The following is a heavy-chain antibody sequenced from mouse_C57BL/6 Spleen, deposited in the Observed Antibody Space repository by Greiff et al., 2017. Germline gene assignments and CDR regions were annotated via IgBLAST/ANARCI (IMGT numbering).Heavy chain of an antibody. V-gene: IGHV1-69*01. CDR2: IDPSDSYT. Sequence: QVQLQQPGAELVMPGASVKLSCKASGYTFTSYWMHWVKQRPGQGLEWIGEIDPSDSYTNYNQKFKGKSTLTVDKSSSTAYMQLSSLTSEDSAVYYCASRRDYFAYWGQGTTLTVSA. CDR1: GYTFTSYW. CDR3: ASRRDYFAY. J-gene: IGHJ2*01.